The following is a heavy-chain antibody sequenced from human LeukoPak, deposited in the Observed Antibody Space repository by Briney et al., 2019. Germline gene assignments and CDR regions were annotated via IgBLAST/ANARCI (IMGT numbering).Heavy chain of an antibody. V-gene: IGHV3-21*01. Sequence: PGGSLRLSCAASGFTFSSYSMTLVRQAPGKGLEWVSSISSSSSYIYYADSVKGRFTISRDNDKNSLYLQMNSLRAEDTAVYYCARDRGLSAFDIWGQGTMVTVSS. D-gene: IGHD3-10*01. CDR3: ARDRGLSAFDI. CDR2: ISSSSSYI. J-gene: IGHJ3*02. CDR1: GFTFSSYS.